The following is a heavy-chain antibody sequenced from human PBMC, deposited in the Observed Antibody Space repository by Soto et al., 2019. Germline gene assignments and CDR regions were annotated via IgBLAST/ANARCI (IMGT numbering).Heavy chain of an antibody. V-gene: IGHV4-34*01. Sequence: PSETLSLTCAVYGGSFSGYYWSWIRQPPGKGLEWIGEINHSGSTNYNPSLKSRVTISVDTSKNQFSLKLSSVTAADTAVYYCASGGRWLQSRLDYWGQGTLVTVSS. CDR2: INHSGST. J-gene: IGHJ4*02. CDR3: ASGGRWLQSRLDY. CDR1: GGSFSGYY. D-gene: IGHD5-12*01.